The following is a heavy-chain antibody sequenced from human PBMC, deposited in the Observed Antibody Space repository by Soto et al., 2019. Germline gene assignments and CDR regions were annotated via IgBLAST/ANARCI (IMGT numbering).Heavy chain of an antibody. J-gene: IGHJ5*02. D-gene: IGHD2-2*02. Sequence: QVQLVESGGGVVQPGRSLRLSCAASGFTFSSYAMHWVRQAPGKGLVWVAVISYDGSNKYYAESVKSRFTISRDNSKKPLYLQMNSLRAEDTAVYYCARERGGRDVVVPDAIIWFDPWGQGTLVTVSS. CDR2: ISYDGSNK. CDR3: ARERGGRDVVVPDAIIWFDP. V-gene: IGHV3-30-3*01. CDR1: GFTFSSYA.